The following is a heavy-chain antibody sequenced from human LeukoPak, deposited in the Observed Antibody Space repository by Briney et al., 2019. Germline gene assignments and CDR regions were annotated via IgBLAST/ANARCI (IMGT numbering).Heavy chain of an antibody. J-gene: IGHJ4*02. D-gene: IGHD4-11*01. Sequence: GGSLRLSCSASGFTFSSYEMNWVRQAPGKGLEWISYITGSGDTIYYADSVKGRFTISRDNAKNSLFLQMNSLTADDTAVYYCARERTTIVSGTAIGAYWGQGTLVTVSS. CDR3: ARERTTIVSGTAIGAY. CDR2: ITGSGDTI. CDR1: GFTFSSYE. V-gene: IGHV3-48*03.